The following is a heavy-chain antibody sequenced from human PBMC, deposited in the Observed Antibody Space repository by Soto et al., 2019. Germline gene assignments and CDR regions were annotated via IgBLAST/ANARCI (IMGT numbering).Heavy chain of an antibody. J-gene: IGHJ6*01. CDR3: ARQTAKFLWDPTYYYSGMDV. CDR1: GGSISSYY. Sequence: PSETLALTCTVSGGSISSYYWSWIRQPPGKGLEWIGYIYYSGSTNYNPSLKSRVTISVDTSKNQFSLKLSSVTAADTAVYYCARQTAKFLWDPTYYYSGMDVWGQGTTVTVSS. V-gene: IGHV4-59*01. D-gene: IGHD3-3*01. CDR2: IYYSGST.